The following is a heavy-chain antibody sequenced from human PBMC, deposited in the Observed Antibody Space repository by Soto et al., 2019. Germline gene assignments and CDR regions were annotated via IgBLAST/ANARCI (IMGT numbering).Heavy chain of an antibody. CDR3: GRAGREQLVRNWCDP. V-gene: IGHV3-30-3*01. CDR1: GFTFSSYA. CDR2: ISYDGSNK. J-gene: IGHJ5*02. Sequence: QVQLVESGGGVVQPGRSLRLSCAASGFTFSSYAMHWVRQAPGKGLEWVAVISYDGSNKYYADSVKGRFTISRDNSKNTLYLQMNSLRAEDTAVYYCGRAGREQLVRNWCDPWGQGTLVTVSS. D-gene: IGHD6-13*01.